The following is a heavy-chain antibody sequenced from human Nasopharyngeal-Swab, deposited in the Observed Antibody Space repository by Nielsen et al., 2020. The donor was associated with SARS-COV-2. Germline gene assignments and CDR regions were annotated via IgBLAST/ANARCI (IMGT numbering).Heavy chain of an antibody. J-gene: IGHJ6*02. D-gene: IGHD3-3*01. CDR1: GFTFSSYA. V-gene: IGHV3-64*04. CDR2: ISSNGGST. Sequence: GGSLRLSCSASGFTFSSYAMHWVRQAPGKGLEYVSAISSNGGSTYYADSVKGRFTISRDNSKNTLYLQMNSLRAEDTAVYYCAKPVALEWLLYSENYYYYGMDVWGQGTTVTVSS. CDR3: AKPVALEWLLYSENYYYYGMDV.